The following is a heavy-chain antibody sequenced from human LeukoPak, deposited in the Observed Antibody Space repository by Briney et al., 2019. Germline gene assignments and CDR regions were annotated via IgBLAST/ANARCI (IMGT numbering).Heavy chain of an antibody. J-gene: IGHJ6*03. D-gene: IGHD3-22*01. CDR1: GGSVMINY. CDR2: IYHGGRT. V-gene: IGHV4-59*02. Sequence: SETLSLTCTVSGGSVMINYWSWIRQPPGRRLEWIGYIYHGGRTDYNPSLKSRLTISVDKSKNQFSLKLSSVTAADTAVYYCARDYYDSSGYYGRGGYYYMDVWGKGTTVTVSS. CDR3: ARDYYDSSGYYGRGGYYYMDV.